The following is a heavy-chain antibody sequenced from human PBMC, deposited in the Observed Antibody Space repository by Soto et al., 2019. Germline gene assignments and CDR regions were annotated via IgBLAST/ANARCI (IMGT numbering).Heavy chain of an antibody. Sequence: LSLTCTVSGASMIDYYGTWIRQPPGRGLEWIGFMHSSGNANYSSSLKGRATISVDTYNNQFSLILTSVTAADTAVYYCVRSGHTFGGVIWGQGTLVTVSS. CDR2: MHSSGNA. D-gene: IGHD3-16*01. CDR3: VRSGHTFGGVI. V-gene: IGHV4-59*01. J-gene: IGHJ4*02. CDR1: GASMIDYY.